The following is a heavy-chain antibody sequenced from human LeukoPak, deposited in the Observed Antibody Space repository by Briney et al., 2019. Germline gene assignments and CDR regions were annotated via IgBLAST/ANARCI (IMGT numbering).Heavy chain of an antibody. J-gene: IGHJ1*01. D-gene: IGHD1-26*01. V-gene: IGHV3-30-3*01. Sequence: GGSLRLSCAASGFTFSSYAMHWVRQAPGKGLEWVAVISYDGSNKYYADSVKGRFTISRDNSKNTLYLQMNSLRAEDTAVYYCARDVSSGSYYGHFQHWGQGTLVTVSS. CDR1: GFTFSSYA. CDR2: ISYDGSNK. CDR3: ARDVSSGSYYGHFQH.